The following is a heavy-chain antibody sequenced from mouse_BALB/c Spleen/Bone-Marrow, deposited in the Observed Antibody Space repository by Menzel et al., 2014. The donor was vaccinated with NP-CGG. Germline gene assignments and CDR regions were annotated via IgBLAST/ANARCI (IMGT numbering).Heavy chain of an antibody. V-gene: IGHV1S29*02. CDR1: GYTFTDYN. CDR2: IYPYNGGT. Sequence: EVKLMESGPELVKPGASVKISCKASGYTFTDYNMHWVKQSHGKSLEWIGYIYPYNGGTGYNQKFKSKATLTVDNSSSTAYMELRSLTSEDSAVYYCARFRYDWCFDVWSAGTTVTVSS. J-gene: IGHJ1*01. D-gene: IGHD2-14*01. CDR3: ARFRYDWCFDV.